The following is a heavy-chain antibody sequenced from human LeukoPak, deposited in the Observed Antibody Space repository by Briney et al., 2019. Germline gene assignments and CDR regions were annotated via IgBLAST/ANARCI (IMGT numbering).Heavy chain of an antibody. CDR1: GYTFTGYY. J-gene: IGHJ4*02. V-gene: IGHV1-2*02. CDR3: ARMRWFGEFDY. CDR2: INPNSGGT. Sequence: ASVKVSCKASGYTFTGYYMHWVRQAPGQGLEWMGWINPNSGGTNYAQKFQGRVTMTTDTSTSTAYMELRSLRSDDTAVYYCARMRWFGEFDYWGQGTLVTVSS. D-gene: IGHD3-10*01.